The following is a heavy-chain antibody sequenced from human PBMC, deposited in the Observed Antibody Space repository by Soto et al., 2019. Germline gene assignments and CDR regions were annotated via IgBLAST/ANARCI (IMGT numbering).Heavy chain of an antibody. D-gene: IGHD6-6*01. J-gene: IGHJ4*02. V-gene: IGHV1-8*01. CDR3: ARAEPYSTSSPFDY. CDR1: GYTFTNYN. CDR2: MNPNSGNT. Sequence: QVQLVQSGAEVKKPGASVKVSCKTSGYTFTNYNINWVRQATGQGLEWMGWMNPNSGNTGYAQKFQGRVTMASNTPTTTADMELSSLRSGDTAVYYCARAEPYSTSSPFDYWGQGTLVTVSS.